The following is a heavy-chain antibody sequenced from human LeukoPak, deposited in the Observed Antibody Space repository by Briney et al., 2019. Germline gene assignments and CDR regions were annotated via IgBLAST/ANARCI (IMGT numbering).Heavy chain of an antibody. CDR2: IESGGKT. CDR1: GLTVSNIY. D-gene: IGHD3-22*01. V-gene: IGHV3-66*01. Sequence: PGGSLRLSCAASGLTVSNIYMSWVRQAPGKGLEWVSVIESGGKTYYADSVKGRFTISRDNSRNTLYLQMNSLRAEDTALYYCGRGGYDVDVWGRGTRVTVSS. CDR3: GRGGYDVDV. J-gene: IGHJ6*02.